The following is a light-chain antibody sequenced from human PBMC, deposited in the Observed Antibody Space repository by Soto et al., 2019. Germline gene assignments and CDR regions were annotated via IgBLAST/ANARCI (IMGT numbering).Light chain of an antibody. V-gene: IGKV1-9*01. J-gene: IGKJ1*01. CDR3: QQLNSYPPWT. CDR1: QGISSY. CDR2: AAS. Sequence: DIQLTQSPSFLSASVGDRVTITCRASQGISSYLAWYQQKPGKAPKLLIYAASTLQSGVPSRFSGSGSGTEFTLTISSLQPEDFAVYYCQQLNSYPPWTFGQGTTLEIK.